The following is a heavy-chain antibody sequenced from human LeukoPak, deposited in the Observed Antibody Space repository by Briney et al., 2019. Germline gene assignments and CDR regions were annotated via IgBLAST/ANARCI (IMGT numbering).Heavy chain of an antibody. Sequence: GGSLRLSCAASRFTLSSYWMSWVRQVPGKGLESVANIKQDGSEKYYVDSVKGRFTVSRDNAKNSLYLQMNSLRAEDTAVYYCAREGTRRSMDVWGKGTTVTVSS. CDR3: AREGTRRSMDV. CDR1: RFTLSSYW. V-gene: IGHV3-7*03. CDR2: IKQDGSEK. D-gene: IGHD3-10*01. J-gene: IGHJ6*04.